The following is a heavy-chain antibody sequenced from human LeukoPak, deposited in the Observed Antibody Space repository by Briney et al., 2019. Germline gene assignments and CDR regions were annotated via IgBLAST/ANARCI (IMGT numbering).Heavy chain of an antibody. CDR3: ARIGPSIAARQIFDY. CDR1: GGTFSSYA. CDR2: IIPIFGTA. D-gene: IGHD6-6*01. J-gene: IGHJ4*02. Sequence: ASVKVSCKAFGGTFSSYAISWVRQAPGQGLEWMGGIIPIFGTANYAQKFQGRVTITADESTSTAYMELSSLRSEDTAVYYCARIGPSIAARQIFDYWGQGTLVTVSS. V-gene: IGHV1-69*13.